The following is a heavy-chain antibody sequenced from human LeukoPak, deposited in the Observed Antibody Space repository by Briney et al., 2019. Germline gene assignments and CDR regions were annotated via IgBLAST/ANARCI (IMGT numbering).Heavy chain of an antibody. V-gene: IGHV3-9*01. CDR3: ARARIQLWPYYYMDV. CDR2: ISWNSGSI. Sequence: PGGSLRLSCAASGFTFDDYAMHWVRQAPGKGLEWVSGISWNSGSIGYADSVKGRFTISRDNAKNTLYLQMNSLRAEDTAVYYCARARIQLWPYYYMDVWGKGTTVTVSS. D-gene: IGHD5-18*01. J-gene: IGHJ6*03. CDR1: GFTFDDYA.